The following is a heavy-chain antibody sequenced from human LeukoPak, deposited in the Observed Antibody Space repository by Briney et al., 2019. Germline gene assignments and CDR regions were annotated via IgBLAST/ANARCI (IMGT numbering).Heavy chain of an antibody. CDR2: IYYSGST. CDR3: ARVYYGSGSYYGPIDY. V-gene: IGHV4-59*01. D-gene: IGHD3-10*01. J-gene: IGHJ4*02. Sequence: KPSETLSLTCTVSGGSISSYYWSWIRQPPGKGLEWLGYIYYSGSTNYNPSLKSRVTISVDTSKNQFSLKLSSVTAADTAVYYCARVYYGSGSYYGPIDYWGQGTLVTVSS. CDR1: GGSISSYY.